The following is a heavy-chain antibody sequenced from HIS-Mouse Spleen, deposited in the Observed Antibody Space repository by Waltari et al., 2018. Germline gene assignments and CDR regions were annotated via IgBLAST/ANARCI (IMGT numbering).Heavy chain of an antibody. J-gene: IGHJ3*02. Sequence: QLQLQESGPGLVKPSETLSLTCTFPGGSISSSSYYWGWIRQPPGKGLEWIGSIYYSGSTYYNPSLKSRVTISVDTSKNQFSLKLSSVTAADTAVYYCARAPTGFLEWFDAFDIWGQGTMVTVSS. D-gene: IGHD3-3*01. CDR1: GGSISSSSYY. CDR3: ARAPTGFLEWFDAFDI. CDR2: IYYSGST. V-gene: IGHV4-39*07.